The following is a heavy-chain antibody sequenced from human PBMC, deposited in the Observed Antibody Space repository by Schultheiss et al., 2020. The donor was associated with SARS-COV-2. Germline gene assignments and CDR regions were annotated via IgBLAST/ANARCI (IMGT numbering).Heavy chain of an antibody. CDR1: GFTFGDYA. CDR3: ARDLRQWLDGDYFDY. CDR2: IISKAYGGTT. J-gene: IGHJ4*02. Sequence: GGSLRLSCTASGFTFGDYAMSWVRQAPGKGLEWVGFIISKAYGGTTEYAASVKGRFTISRDDSKSIAYLQMNSLKTEDTAVYYCARDLRQWLDGDYFDYWGQGTLVTVSS. D-gene: IGHD6-19*01. V-gene: IGHV3-49*04.